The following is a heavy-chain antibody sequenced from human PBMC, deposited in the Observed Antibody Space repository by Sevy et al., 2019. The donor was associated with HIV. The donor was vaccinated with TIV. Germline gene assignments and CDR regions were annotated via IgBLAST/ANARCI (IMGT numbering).Heavy chain of an antibody. CDR3: ARAYCSGGRCYSLAY. J-gene: IGHJ4*02. CDR1: GYTFTSYN. CDR2: VSPLNGDT. V-gene: IGHV1-18*04. Sequence: ASVKVSCKASGYTFTSYNITWVRQAPGQGPEWMGWVSPLNGDTNYAHMVQGRLSMTTDTATGTVNMDLRSLRSDDTAVDYCARAYCSGGRCYSLAYWGQGTLVTVSS. D-gene: IGHD2-15*01.